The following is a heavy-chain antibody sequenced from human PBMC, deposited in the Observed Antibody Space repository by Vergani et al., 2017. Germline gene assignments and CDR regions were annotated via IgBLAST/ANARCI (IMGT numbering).Heavy chain of an antibody. CDR3: ARGKTGCSSTSCSDGWLDP. CDR2: ISYDGSNK. J-gene: IGHJ5*02. D-gene: IGHD2-2*01. V-gene: IGHV3-30*03. Sequence: QVQLVESGGGVVQPGRSLRLSCAASGFTFSSYGMHWVRQAPGKGLEWVAVISYDGSNKYYADSVKGRFTISRDNSKNTLYLQMNSLRAEDTAVYYCARGKTGCSSTSCSDGWLDPWGQGTLVTVSS. CDR1: GFTFSSYG.